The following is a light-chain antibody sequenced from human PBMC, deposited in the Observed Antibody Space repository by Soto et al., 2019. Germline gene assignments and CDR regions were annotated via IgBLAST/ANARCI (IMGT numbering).Light chain of an antibody. CDR2: GSF. Sequence: IVLPQSPGTLALSPGERATLSGRASQSLSSSHVAWDQQTPGPAPRLLIYGSFSRATGIPDRLSGSGSGTDFTLTISSLAPEDFALYYCQQRSNCPSAFGQGTRLEI. V-gene: IGKV3D-20*02. J-gene: IGKJ5*01. CDR1: QSLSSSH. CDR3: QQRSNCPSA.